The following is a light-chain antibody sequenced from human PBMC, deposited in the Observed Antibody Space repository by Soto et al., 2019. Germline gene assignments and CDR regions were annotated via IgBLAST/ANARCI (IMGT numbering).Light chain of an antibody. V-gene: IGKV3-15*01. CDR1: QSLNNN. J-gene: IGKJ4*01. CDR2: SAS. Sequence: EIVMTQSPATLSVSPGERVTLSCRASQSLNNNLAWYQQKPGQASRLLIYSASTRATGIPARFSGSGSGTEFTLTISSLQSEDFAVYYCQHHHNWLLTFGGGTKVEIK. CDR3: QHHHNWLLT.